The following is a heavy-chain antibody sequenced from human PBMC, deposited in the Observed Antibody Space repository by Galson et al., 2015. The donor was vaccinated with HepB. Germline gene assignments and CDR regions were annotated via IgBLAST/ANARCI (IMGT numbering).Heavy chain of an antibody. CDR2: ISGSSGST. CDR1: GFTFSIYA. V-gene: IGHV3-23*01. Sequence: SLRLSCAASGFTFSIYAMNWVRQAPGKGLERVSGISGSSGSTYYADSVKGRFTISRDNSKNTLYLQMNSLRAEDTAVYYCAKVRSSWTGAFDIWGQGTMVTVSS. J-gene: IGHJ3*02. CDR3: AKVRSSWTGAFDI. D-gene: IGHD6-13*01.